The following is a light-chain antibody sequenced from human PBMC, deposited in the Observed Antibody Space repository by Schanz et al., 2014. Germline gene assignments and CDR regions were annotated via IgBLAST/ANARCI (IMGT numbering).Light chain of an antibody. CDR1: QSVRSN. CDR2: DAS. CDR3: QQYKIWPPT. V-gene: IGKV3-15*01. J-gene: IGKJ1*01. Sequence: EVVMTQSPVTLSVSPGERATLSCRASQSVRSNLAWYQHKPGQAPRLLIYDASTRSTGIPARFSGSGSETEFTLSISSLQSEDFAVYYCQQYKIWPPTFGQGTKVEIK.